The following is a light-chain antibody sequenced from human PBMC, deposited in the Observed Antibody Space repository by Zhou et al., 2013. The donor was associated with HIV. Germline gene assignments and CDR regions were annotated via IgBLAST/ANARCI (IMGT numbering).Light chain of an antibody. CDR2: GAS. CDR3: QQYDTWPS. CDR1: QTVSNRY. J-gene: IGKJ2*01. V-gene: IGKV3-20*01. Sequence: EIVLTQSPGTLSLFPGERATLSCRASQTVSNRYLAWYQQKPGQTPRLLFYGASSRATGIPARFSGSGSGREFTLTISSLQSEDFAFYYCQQYDTWPSFGQGTKLQIK.